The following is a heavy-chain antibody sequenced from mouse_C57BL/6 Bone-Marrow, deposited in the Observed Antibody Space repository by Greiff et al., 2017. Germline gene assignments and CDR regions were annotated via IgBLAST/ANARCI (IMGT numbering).Heavy chain of an antibody. CDR2: INPSSGYT. CDR3: ARLPFYYYGSSEGFAY. Sequence: QVQLQQSGAELARPGASVKMSCKASGYTFTSYTMHWVKQRPGQGLEWIGYINPSSGYTKYNQKFKDKATLTADKSSSTAYMQLSSLTSEDSAVYYCARLPFYYYGSSEGFAYWGQGTLVTVSA. CDR1: GYTFTSYT. V-gene: IGHV1-4*01. D-gene: IGHD1-1*01. J-gene: IGHJ3*01.